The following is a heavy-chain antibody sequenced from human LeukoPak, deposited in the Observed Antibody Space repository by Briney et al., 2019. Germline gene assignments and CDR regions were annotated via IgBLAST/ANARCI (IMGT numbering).Heavy chain of an antibody. Sequence: KSSETLSLTCAVSGGSISSSNWWSWVRQPPGKGLEWIGEIYHSGSTNYNPSLKSRVTISVDKSKNQFSLKLSSVTAADTAVYYCAASGYSFGDAFGIWGQGTMVTVSS. J-gene: IGHJ3*02. D-gene: IGHD3-16*01. CDR2: IYHSGST. CDR3: AASGYSFGDAFGI. CDR1: GGSISSSNW. V-gene: IGHV4-4*02.